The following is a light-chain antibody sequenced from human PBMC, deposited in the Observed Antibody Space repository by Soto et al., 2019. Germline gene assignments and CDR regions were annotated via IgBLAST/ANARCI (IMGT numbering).Light chain of an antibody. Sequence: QSALTQPASVSGSPGQSITISCTGTSSDVGGYKFVSWYQQHPGKAPKLMIYEVSNRPSGISNRFSGSKSGNTASLTISGLQAEDEADYYCSSYTTSSTLEVFGGGTQLTVL. CDR1: SSDVGGYKF. CDR3: SSYTTSSTLEV. CDR2: EVS. J-gene: IGLJ2*01. V-gene: IGLV2-14*01.